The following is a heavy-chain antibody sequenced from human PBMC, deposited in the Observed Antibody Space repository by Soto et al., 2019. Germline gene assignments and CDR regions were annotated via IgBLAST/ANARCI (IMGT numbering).Heavy chain of an antibody. J-gene: IGHJ4*02. Sequence: SVKVTCKASGGTFSSYAISWVRQAPGQGLEWMGGIIPIFGTANYAQKFQGRVTITADESTSTAYMELSSLRSEDTAVYYCARVGSVGAARSSFFDYWGKGTLVTVSS. D-gene: IGHD6-6*01. CDR1: GGTFSSYA. V-gene: IGHV1-69*13. CDR3: ARVGSVGAARSSFFDY. CDR2: IIPIFGTA.